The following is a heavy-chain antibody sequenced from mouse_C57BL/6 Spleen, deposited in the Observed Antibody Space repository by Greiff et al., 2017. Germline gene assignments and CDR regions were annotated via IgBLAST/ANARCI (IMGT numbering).Heavy chain of an antibody. J-gene: IGHJ1*03. CDR2: IDPSDSYP. Sequence: QVQLQQPGAELVMPGASVKLSCKASGYTFTSYWMHWVKQRPGQGLEWIGEIDPSDSYPNYNQKFKGKSTLTVDKSSSPAYMQLSSLTSEDSAVYYCARAITTVVAPDFDVWGTGTTVTVSS. CDR1: GYTFTSYW. CDR3: ARAITTVVAPDFDV. V-gene: IGHV1-69*01. D-gene: IGHD1-1*01.